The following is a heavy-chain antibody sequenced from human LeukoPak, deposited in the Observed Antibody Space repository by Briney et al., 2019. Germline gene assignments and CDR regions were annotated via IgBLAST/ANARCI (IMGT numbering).Heavy chain of an antibody. CDR3: ASGSGYYASSRVDN. CDR1: GFTFSSYG. Sequence: GGSLRLSCAASGFTFSSYGMHWVRQAPGKGLVWVSRINSDGSSTSYADSVKGRFTISGDNAKNTLYLQMNSLRAEDTAVYYCASGSGYYASSRVDNWGQGTLVTVSS. CDR2: INSDGSST. D-gene: IGHD3-22*01. V-gene: IGHV3-74*01. J-gene: IGHJ4*02.